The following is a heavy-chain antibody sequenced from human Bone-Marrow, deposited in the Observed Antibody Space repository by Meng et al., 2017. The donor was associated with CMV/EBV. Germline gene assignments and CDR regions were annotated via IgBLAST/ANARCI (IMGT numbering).Heavy chain of an antibody. V-gene: IGHV3-11*04. D-gene: IGHD5-24*01. CDR1: GFTISSNY. J-gene: IGHJ4*02. CDR3: ARDEGATITTFDY. CDR2: ISSSGSTI. Sequence: GESLKISCAASGFTISSNYMSWIRQAPGKGLEWVSYISSSGSTIYYADSVKGRFTISRDNAKNSLYLQMNSLRAEDTAVYYCARDEGATITTFDYWGQGTLVTVSS.